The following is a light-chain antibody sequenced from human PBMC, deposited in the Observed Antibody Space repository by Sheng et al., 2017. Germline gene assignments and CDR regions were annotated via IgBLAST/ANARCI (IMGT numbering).Light chain of an antibody. CDR2: KDT. CDR1: AFPYQY. CDR3: QSADRSGSYPVN. J-gene: IGLJ2*01. Sequence: SHELTQPPSVSVSPGQTARITCSGDAFPYQYADWYQQKPGQAPVLVIYKDTERPSGIPERFSGSSSGTTVTLTISGVQSEDEADYYCQSADRSGSYPVNFGGGTKVNVL. V-gene: IGLV3-25*03.